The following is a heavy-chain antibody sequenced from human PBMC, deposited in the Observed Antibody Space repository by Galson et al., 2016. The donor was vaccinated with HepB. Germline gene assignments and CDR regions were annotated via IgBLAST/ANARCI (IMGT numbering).Heavy chain of an antibody. CDR3: ARGTGGKYYYGMDV. CDR2: VYSSGNT. CDR1: GFTVSSNY. Sequence: SLRLSCAASGFTVSSNYMSWVRQAPGKGLEWVSVVYSSGNTYYAGSVKGRFTIPRDNSMNTLYLQMNSLRAEDTAVYYCARGTGGKYYYGMDVWGQGTTVTVPS. V-gene: IGHV3-53*01. J-gene: IGHJ6*02. D-gene: IGHD2-8*02.